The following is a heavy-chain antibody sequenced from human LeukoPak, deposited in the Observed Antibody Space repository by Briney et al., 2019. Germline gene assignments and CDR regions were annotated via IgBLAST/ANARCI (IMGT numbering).Heavy chain of an antibody. CDR2: ISGSGGST. CDR3: AKDKGSGYPYYFDY. CDR1: GFTVSSYA. Sequence: GGSLRLSCAASGFTVSSYAMSWVRQAPGKGLEWVSAISGSGGSTYYADSVKGRFTISRDNSKYTLYLQMNSLRAEDTAVYYCAKDKGSGYPYYFDYWGQGTLVTVSS. V-gene: IGHV3-23*01. J-gene: IGHJ4*02. D-gene: IGHD3-22*01.